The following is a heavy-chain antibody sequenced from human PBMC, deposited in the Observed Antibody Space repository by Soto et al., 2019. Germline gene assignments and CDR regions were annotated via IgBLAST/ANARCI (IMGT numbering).Heavy chain of an antibody. J-gene: IGHJ6*02. CDR3: ARDLWGYCGTDCYPLDV. V-gene: IGHV4-39*02. CDR2: IFYSGGT. CDR1: GGSILDSTYY. Sequence: SETLSLTCTVSGGSILDSTYYWAWIRQSPGKGLEWIGTIFYSGGTFYTPSLKSRVTMSVDTSNNQFSLKLSSVTAADTAVYYCARDLWGYCGTDCYPLDVWGQGTTVTVSS. D-gene: IGHD2-21*02.